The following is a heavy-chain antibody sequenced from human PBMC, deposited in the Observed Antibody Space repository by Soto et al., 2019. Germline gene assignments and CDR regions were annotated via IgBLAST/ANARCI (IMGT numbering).Heavy chain of an antibody. V-gene: IGHV1-18*01. Sequence: QVQLVQSGTEVKKPGASVKVSCKASGYTFRSYGISWVRQAPGQGLEWMGWISGYNGNTNYSQKFQGKVTMTTDTSTSTAYMELRNRRADDTAVYYCAKADRNSAGIVSSDSMDVWGTGPRVTVSS. D-gene: IGHD1-1*01. CDR2: ISGYNGNT. CDR3: AKADRNSAGIVSSDSMDV. J-gene: IGHJ6*03. CDR1: GYTFRSYG.